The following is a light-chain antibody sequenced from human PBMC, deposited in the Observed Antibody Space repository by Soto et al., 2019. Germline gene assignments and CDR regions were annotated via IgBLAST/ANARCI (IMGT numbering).Light chain of an antibody. CDR3: QQYNNWPPIT. CDR2: GAS. Sequence: EIVSTQAPGSLSCSQGERATPSCRASQSVSSSNLAWYQQKPGQAPRLLIYGASTRATGIPARFSGSGSGTEFTLTISSLQSEDFAVYYCQQYNNWPPITFGQGTRLEIK. CDR1: QSVSSSN. V-gene: IGKV3-15*01. J-gene: IGKJ5*01.